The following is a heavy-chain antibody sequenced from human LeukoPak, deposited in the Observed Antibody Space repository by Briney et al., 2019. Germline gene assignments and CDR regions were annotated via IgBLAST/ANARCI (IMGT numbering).Heavy chain of an antibody. V-gene: IGHV3-48*03. CDR3: ARDLQTYYDFWSGFDY. D-gene: IGHD3-3*01. J-gene: IGHJ4*02. Sequence: GGTLRLSCAASGVPFSSYEMNWVRQGPRQGLEWVSYISSSGSIIYYADSVKGRFTISRDNAKKSLYLQMNSLRAEDTAVYYCARDLQTYYDFWSGFDYWGQGTLVTVSS. CDR2: ISSSGSII. CDR1: GVPFSSYE.